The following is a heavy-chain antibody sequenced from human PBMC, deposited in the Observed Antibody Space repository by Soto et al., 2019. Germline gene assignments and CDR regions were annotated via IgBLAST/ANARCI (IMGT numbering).Heavy chain of an antibody. CDR3: ARGEYTSRRGFDV. Sequence: EVQLAESGGGVARPGGSRRLSCAASGIAFGDYGMTWVRRVPGKGLEWVAGISWNGDNTGYADFAKGRFTISRDNSKKSLLPEMNSLRVEDTAFYYCARGEYTSRRGFDVWGQGTPVTVSS. CDR1: GIAFGDYG. J-gene: IGHJ6*02. D-gene: IGHD6-6*01. V-gene: IGHV3-20*04. CDR2: ISWNGDNT.